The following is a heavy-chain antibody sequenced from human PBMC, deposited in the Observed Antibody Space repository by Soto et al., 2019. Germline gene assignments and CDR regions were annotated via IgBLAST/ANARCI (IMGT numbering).Heavy chain of an antibody. Sequence: SETLSLTCTVSGGSISSSSYYWGWIRQPPGKGLEWIGSIYYSGSTYYNPSLKSRVTISVDTSKNQFSLKLSSVTAADTAVYYCARRGSGWSYFDYWSQGTLVTVSS. D-gene: IGHD6-19*01. J-gene: IGHJ4*02. V-gene: IGHV4-39*01. CDR3: ARRGSGWSYFDY. CDR1: GGSISSSSYY. CDR2: IYYSGST.